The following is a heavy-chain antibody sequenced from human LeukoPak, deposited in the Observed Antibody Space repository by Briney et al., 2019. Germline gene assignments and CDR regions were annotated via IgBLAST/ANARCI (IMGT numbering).Heavy chain of an antibody. CDR3: ARDVFWSGFYFDP. CDR2: INSDGSST. Sequence: PGGSLRLSCAASGFTFSSYWMHWVRQAPGKGLVWVSRINSDGSSTSYADSVNVRFTSSRDNAKNTLYLQMNSLRAEDTAVYYCARDVFWSGFYFDPWGQGTLVTVSS. CDR1: GFTFSSYW. J-gene: IGHJ5*02. V-gene: IGHV3-74*01. D-gene: IGHD3-3*01.